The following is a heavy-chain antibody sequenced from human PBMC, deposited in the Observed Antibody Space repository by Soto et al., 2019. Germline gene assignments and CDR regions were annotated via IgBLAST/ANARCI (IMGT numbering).Heavy chain of an antibody. V-gene: IGHV3-23*01. CDR2: ISGSGDNT. D-gene: IGHD2-15*01. CDR3: TKDSFSGRIVAQRLDP. J-gene: IGHJ5*02. Sequence: QPGGSLRLSCAGSGFTSSSYAMTWVRQAPGKGLEWVSAISGSGDNTYYADSVKGRFTISRDNSKNMLYLQMSSLRAEDTAVYYCTKDSFSGRIVAQRLDPWGQGTQVTVSS. CDR1: GFTSSSYA.